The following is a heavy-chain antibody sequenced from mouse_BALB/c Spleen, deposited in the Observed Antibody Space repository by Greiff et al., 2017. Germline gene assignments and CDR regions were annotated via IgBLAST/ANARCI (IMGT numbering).Heavy chain of an antibody. D-gene: IGHD1-3*01. V-gene: IGHV5-6-2*01. CDR2: INSNGGST. CDR3: ARQGTNEGAMDY. CDR1: GFTFSSYY. J-gene: IGHJ4*01. Sequence: EVMLVESGGGLVKLGGSLKLSCAASGFTFSSYYMSWVRQTPEKRLELVAAINSNGGSTYYPDTVKGRFTISRDNAKNTLYLQMSSLKSEDTALYYCARQGTNEGAMDYWGQGTSVTVSS.